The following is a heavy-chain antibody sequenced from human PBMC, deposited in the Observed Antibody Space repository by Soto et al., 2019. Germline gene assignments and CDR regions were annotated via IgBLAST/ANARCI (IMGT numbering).Heavy chain of an antibody. Sequence: QVQLVQSGAEVKKPGASVKVSCKASGYTFTSYYMHWVRQAPGQGLEWMGIVNPSGGSTSYAQKFQGRVTMTRDTSTSTVYMELSSLRSEDTAVYYCASTVTTGDFSAIYGMDVWGQGTTVTVSS. CDR2: VNPSGGST. D-gene: IGHD4-17*01. CDR1: GYTFTSYY. V-gene: IGHV1-46*01. CDR3: ASTVTTGDFSAIYGMDV. J-gene: IGHJ6*02.